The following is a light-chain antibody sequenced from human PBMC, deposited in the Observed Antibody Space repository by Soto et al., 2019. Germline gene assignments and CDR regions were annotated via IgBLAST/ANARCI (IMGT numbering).Light chain of an antibody. J-gene: IGKJ2*01. CDR2: GAS. V-gene: IGKV3-20*01. CDR1: QSVSSNY. CDR3: QQYGSAPYT. Sequence: EIVLTQSPGTLSLSPGERATLSCRASQSVSSNYFAWFQQSPGQAPRLLIFGASIRATGIPDRFSGSGSGTDFTLTISRLEPEDFAVYYCQQYGSAPYTFGQGTKREIK.